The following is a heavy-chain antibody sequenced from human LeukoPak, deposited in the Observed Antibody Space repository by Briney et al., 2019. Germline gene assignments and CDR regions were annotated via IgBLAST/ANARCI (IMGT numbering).Heavy chain of an antibody. D-gene: IGHD6-19*01. V-gene: IGHV3-49*04. CDR1: GFTFGDYA. Sequence: PGGSLRLSCTASGFTFGDYAMSWVRQAPGKGLEWVGFIRSKAYGGTTEYAASVKGRFTISRVDSKSIAYLQMNSLKTEDTAVYYCTRDRHFTVAADNWFDPWGQGTLVTVSS. J-gene: IGHJ5*02. CDR3: TRDRHFTVAADNWFDP. CDR2: IRSKAYGGTT.